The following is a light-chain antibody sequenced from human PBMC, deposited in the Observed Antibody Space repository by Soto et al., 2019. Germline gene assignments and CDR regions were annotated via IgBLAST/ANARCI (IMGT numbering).Light chain of an antibody. CDR1: SSNIGSNY. V-gene: IGLV1-47*01. CDR2: RNN. J-gene: IGLJ2*01. Sequence: QSVLTQPPSASGTPGQRVTISCSGSSSNIGSNYVYWYQQVPGTAPKLLIYRNNQRPSGVPDRFSGSKSGTSASLAISGLRSEDEADYYCATWDDSLPAVFGGGTKVTVL. CDR3: ATWDDSLPAV.